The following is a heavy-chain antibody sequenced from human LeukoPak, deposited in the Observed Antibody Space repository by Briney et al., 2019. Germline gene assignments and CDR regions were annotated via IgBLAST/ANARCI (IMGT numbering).Heavy chain of an antibody. D-gene: IGHD3-10*01. Sequence: SETLSLTCTVSGGSISSYYWSWIRQPAGKGLEWIGRIYTSGSTNYNPSLKSRVTMSVDTSKNQFSLKLSSATAADTAVYYCAREQGPYYGSGSYYTLFDYWGQGTLVTVSS. CDR2: IYTSGST. CDR3: AREQGPYYGSGSYYTLFDY. V-gene: IGHV4-4*07. J-gene: IGHJ4*02. CDR1: GGSISSYY.